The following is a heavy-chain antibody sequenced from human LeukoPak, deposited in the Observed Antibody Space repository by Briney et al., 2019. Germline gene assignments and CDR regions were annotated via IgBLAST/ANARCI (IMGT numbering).Heavy chain of an antibody. CDR2: ISGSGGST. V-gene: IGHV3-23*01. D-gene: IGHD6-13*01. J-gene: IGHJ6*02. CDR1: GFIFSSYW. CDR3: AKDGSSSRYGPRYYYYGMDV. Sequence: GGSLRLSCEASGFIFSSYWMGWVRQAPGKGLEWVSAISGSGGSTYYADSVKGRFTISRDNSKNTLYLQMNSLRAEDTAVYYCAKDGSSSRYGPRYYYYGMDVWGQGTTVTVSS.